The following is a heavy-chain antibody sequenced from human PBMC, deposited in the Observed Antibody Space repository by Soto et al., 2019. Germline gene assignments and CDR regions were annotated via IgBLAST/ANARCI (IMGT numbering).Heavy chain of an antibody. J-gene: IGHJ4*02. Sequence: GGSLRLSCAASEFTFSTYWMNWVRQAPGKGLEWVANIKQDGSDKNYVDSVKGRFTISRDNAKNSLFLQMNSLRAEDTAVYYCAGSSGWIHSHWGQGTQVTVSA. CDR3: AGSSGWIHSH. D-gene: IGHD6-6*01. V-gene: IGHV3-7*03. CDR2: IKQDGSDK. CDR1: EFTFSTYW.